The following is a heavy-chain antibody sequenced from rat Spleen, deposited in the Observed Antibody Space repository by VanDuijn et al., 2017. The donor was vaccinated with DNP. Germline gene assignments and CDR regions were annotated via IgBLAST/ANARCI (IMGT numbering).Heavy chain of an antibody. CDR2: ISTVGDNG. Sequence: EVQLVESGGGLVQPGRSMKISCAASGFTFSSFPMAWVRQTPTKGLEWVASISTVGDNGVYRDSVKGRFTISRDNTRSTLFLQMNSLRSEDTATYYCARPLGYGGFAYWGQGTLVTVSS. CDR3: ARPLGYGGFAY. D-gene: IGHD1-11*01. CDR1: GFTFSSFP. V-gene: IGHV5-46*01. J-gene: IGHJ3*01.